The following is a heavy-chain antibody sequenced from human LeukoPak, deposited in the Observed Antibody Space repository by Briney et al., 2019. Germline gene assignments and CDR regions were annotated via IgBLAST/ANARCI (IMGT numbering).Heavy chain of an antibody. CDR1: GYTFTSYY. V-gene: IGHV1-46*01. CDR2: INPSGGST. Sequence: ASVKVSCKASGYTFTSYYMHWVRQAPGQGLEWMGIINPSGGSTSYAQKFQGRVTMTRDTSTSTVYMELSSLRSEDTAVFYCARDRGSGWFVYWGQGTLVTVSS. CDR3: ARDRGSGWFVY. J-gene: IGHJ4*02. D-gene: IGHD6-19*01.